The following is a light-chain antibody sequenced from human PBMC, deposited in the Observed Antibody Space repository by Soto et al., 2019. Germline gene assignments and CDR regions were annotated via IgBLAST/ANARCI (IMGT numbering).Light chain of an antibody. J-gene: IGKJ4*01. CDR2: DAS. V-gene: IGKV1-5*01. CDR3: QQYDNYPLT. Sequence: DIQMTQSPSTLSPSVGDRSTITCLASQRISSWLAWYQQKPGKAPKLLIYDASSLESGVPSRFSGSGSGTEFTLTISSLQPDDFATYYCQQYDNYPLTFGGGTKVDIK. CDR1: QRISSW.